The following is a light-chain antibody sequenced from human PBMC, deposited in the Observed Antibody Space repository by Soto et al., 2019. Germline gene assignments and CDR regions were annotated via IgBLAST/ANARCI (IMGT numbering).Light chain of an antibody. CDR2: DAS. CDR1: QTVSSN. V-gene: IGKV3D-15*01. Sequence: EIVITQSPYALSVSPGEGATLSCRASQTVSSNLAWYQQKPGQAPRLLIYDASNRATGIPARFSGSGSGTDFILTISSLQSEDFAVYYCQQYNNWPWTFGQGTKVDIK. J-gene: IGKJ1*01. CDR3: QQYNNWPWT.